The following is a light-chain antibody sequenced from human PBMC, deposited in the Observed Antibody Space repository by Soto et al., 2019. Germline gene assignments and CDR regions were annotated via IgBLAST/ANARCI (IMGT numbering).Light chain of an antibody. CDR1: QSVSTY. Sequence: EIVLTQSPAILSLSPGERATLSCRASQSVSTYLAWYQQKPGQAPRLLIYDTSNRASGVPARFSGSGSGTDFTLTISSLQSEDFAVYYCQQYNNWPRLTFGGGTKVEIK. V-gene: IGKV3-11*01. J-gene: IGKJ4*01. CDR3: QQYNNWPRLT. CDR2: DTS.